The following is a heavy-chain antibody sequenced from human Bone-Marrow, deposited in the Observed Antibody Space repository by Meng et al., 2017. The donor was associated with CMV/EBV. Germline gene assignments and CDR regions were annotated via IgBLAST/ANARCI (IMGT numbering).Heavy chain of an antibody. V-gene: IGHV1-46*01. CDR3: ARDVGSVTMVRGVIIRTGWFDP. CDR2: INPSGCST. Sequence: ASVKVSCKASGYTFTSYYMHWVRQAPGQGLEWMGIINPSGCSTSYAQKFQGRVTMTRDTSTSTVYMELSSLRSEDTAVYYCARDVGSVTMVRGVIIRTGWFDPWGQGTLVTVSS. D-gene: IGHD3-10*01. J-gene: IGHJ5*02. CDR1: GYTFTSYY.